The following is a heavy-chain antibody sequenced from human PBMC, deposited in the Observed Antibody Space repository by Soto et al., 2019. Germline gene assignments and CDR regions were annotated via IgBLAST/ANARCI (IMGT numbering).Heavy chain of an antibody. J-gene: IGHJ6*02. CDR1: GGSLRGYY. Sequence: QVQLQQWGAGLLKPSETLSLTCVVSGGSLRGYYWSWIRQTPGKGLEWVGEINHSGSTNYNPSLKSRVTISVNTSKNQFAPGLSSVTAADTAVYYCARGSGFTQPREEIDGYNSHDYYYGMDVWGQGTTVTVS. V-gene: IGHV4-34*01. CDR3: ARGSGFTQPREEIDGYNSHDYYYGMDV. D-gene: IGHD5-12*01. CDR2: INHSGST.